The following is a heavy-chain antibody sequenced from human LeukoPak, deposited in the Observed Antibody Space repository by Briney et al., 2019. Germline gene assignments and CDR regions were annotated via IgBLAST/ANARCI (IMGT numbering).Heavy chain of an antibody. CDR1: GYTFTGYY. V-gene: IGHV1-2*02. D-gene: IGHD5-24*01. Sequence: ASVMVSCKASGYTFTGYYMHWVRQAPGQGLEWMGWINPNSGGTNYAQKFQGRVTMTRDTSISTAYMELSRLRSDDTAVYYCARDTRRDGYNYFDYWGQGTLVTVSS. J-gene: IGHJ4*02. CDR2: INPNSGGT. CDR3: ARDTRRDGYNYFDY.